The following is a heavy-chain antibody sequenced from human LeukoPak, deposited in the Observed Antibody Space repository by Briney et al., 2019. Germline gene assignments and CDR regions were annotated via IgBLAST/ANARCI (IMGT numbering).Heavy chain of an antibody. CDR3: ARDGSLLWFGEFPYYFDY. D-gene: IGHD3-10*01. CDR1: GFTFSSYS. CDR2: ISSSSSTI. Sequence: GGSLRLSSAASGFTFSSYSMNWVRQAPGKGLEWVSYISSSSSTIYYADSVKGRFTISRDNAKNSLYLQMNSLRAEDTAVYYCARDGSLLWFGEFPYYFDYWGQGTLVTVSS. V-gene: IGHV3-48*01. J-gene: IGHJ4*02.